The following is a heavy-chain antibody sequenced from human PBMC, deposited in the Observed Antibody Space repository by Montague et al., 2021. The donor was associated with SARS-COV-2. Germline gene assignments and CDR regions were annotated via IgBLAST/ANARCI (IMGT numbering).Heavy chain of an antibody. D-gene: IGHD3-3*01. CDR3: ARDPWRITIFGVVTRYGMDV. Sequence: SETLSLTCIVSGGSVSRGSSYWSWIRQPPGEGLEWIGYIYYSGSTNYNPSLKSRLTISVDTSKNQFSLKLSSVTAADTAVYYCARDPWRITIFGVVTRYGMDVWGQGTTVTVSS. CDR2: IYYSGST. CDR1: GGSVSRGSSY. J-gene: IGHJ6*02. V-gene: IGHV4-61*01.